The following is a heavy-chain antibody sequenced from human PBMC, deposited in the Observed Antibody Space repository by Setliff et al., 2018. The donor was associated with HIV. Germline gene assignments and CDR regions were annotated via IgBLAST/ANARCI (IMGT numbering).Heavy chain of an antibody. J-gene: IGHJ4*02. V-gene: IGHV3-48*01. CDR3: ATGGGGSTGSRWFDY. CDR1: GFTFSIYA. D-gene: IGHD2-15*01. Sequence: GGSLRLSCAASGFTFSIYAMTWVRRVPGKGLEWLSYISGGSTLIQYADSVKGRFTVSRDNVDNSLSLQMNNLRAEDTAFYYCATGGGGSTGSRWFDYWGRGTLVTVSS. CDR2: ISGGSTLI.